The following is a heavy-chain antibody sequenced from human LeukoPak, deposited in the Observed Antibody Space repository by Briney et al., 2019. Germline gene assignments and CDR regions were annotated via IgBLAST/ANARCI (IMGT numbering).Heavy chain of an antibody. J-gene: IGHJ3*02. CDR2: IYYSGST. Sequence: SQTLSLTCTVSGGSISSGDYYWSWIRQPPGTGLEWLGYIYYSGSTYYNPSLKSRVTISVDTSKNQFSLKLSSVTAADTAVYYCARAPNYYDSSGYYLYAFDIWGQGTMVTVSS. V-gene: IGHV4-30-4*01. CDR1: GGSISSGDYY. D-gene: IGHD3-22*01. CDR3: ARAPNYYDSSGYYLYAFDI.